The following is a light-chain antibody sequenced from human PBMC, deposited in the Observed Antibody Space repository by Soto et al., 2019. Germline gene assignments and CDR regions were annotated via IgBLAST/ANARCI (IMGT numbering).Light chain of an antibody. CDR1: RSPYNSDGNTY. CDR2: QVL. V-gene: IGKV2-30*01. J-gene: IGKJ2*01. CDR3: MQATPWPYT. Sequence: DVVMTQSPLSLPVTLGQPASISCRSSRSPYNSDGNTYLNWFQQSPAQSPRRLIYQVLNGDSGVPDRFIGSGSGTDFTLKISRVEAEDVGVYYCMQATPWPYTFGQGTKLEIK.